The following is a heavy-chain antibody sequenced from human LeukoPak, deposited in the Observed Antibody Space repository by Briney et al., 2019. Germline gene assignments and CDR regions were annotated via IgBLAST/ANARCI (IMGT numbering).Heavy chain of an antibody. CDR1: GGSISSYY. D-gene: IGHD3-10*01. V-gene: IGHV4-59*01. CDR3: ARDSSGSVNWFDP. J-gene: IGHJ5*02. CDR2: TYYSGST. Sequence: SETLSLTCTVSGGSISSYYWSWIRQPPGKGLEWIGYTYYSGSTNYNPSLKSRVTISVDTSKNQFSLKLSSVTAADTAVYYCARDSSGSVNWFDPWGQGTLVTVSS.